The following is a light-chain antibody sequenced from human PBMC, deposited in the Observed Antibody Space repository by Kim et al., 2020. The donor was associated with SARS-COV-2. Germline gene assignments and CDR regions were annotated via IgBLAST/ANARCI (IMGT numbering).Light chain of an antibody. CDR3: QTWGTGIVV. Sequence: ASVKLTCTLSSGNSSYAIAWHQQQPEKGHRYLMKLNSDGSHSKGDGIPDRFSGSSSGAERYLTISSLQSEDEADYYCQTWGTGIVVFGGGTQLTVL. CDR2: LNSDGSH. V-gene: IGLV4-69*01. J-gene: IGLJ2*01. CDR1: SGNSSYA.